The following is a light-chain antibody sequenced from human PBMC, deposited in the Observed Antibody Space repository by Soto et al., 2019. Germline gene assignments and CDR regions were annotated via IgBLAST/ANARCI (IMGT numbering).Light chain of an antibody. J-gene: IGKJ1*01. CDR3: QQYDSWPWT. V-gene: IGKV1-9*01. Sequence: IELTQSQCSLSSSVGERVTLACRASQGIRSYSAWHQQKPGKATQLLIYAASTLQSGVPSRFSGSGSGTDFTLTISSLQSDDFAVYYCQQYDSWPWTFGQGTKVDIK. CDR1: QGIRSY. CDR2: AAS.